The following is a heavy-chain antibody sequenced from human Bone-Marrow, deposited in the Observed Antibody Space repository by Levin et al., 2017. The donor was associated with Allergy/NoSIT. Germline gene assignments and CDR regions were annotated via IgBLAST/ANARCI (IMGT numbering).Heavy chain of an antibody. CDR2: MFAGGAA. CDR1: GDSIHNTHHY. V-gene: IGHV4-61*02. Sequence: SQTLSLPCTVSGDSIHNTHHYWSWIRQPAGKGLEWIGRMFAGGAATYNRSLRSRVPVSIDTSKNQFSLKLTSVTAADTAVYYCARDETFNSWHVGWFDSWGQGTLVTVSS. J-gene: IGHJ5*01. CDR3: ARDETFNSWHVGWFDS. D-gene: IGHD6-13*01.